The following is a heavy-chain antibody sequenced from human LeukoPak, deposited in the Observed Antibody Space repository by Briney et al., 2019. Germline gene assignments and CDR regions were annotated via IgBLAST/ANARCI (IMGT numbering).Heavy chain of an antibody. CDR3: ARDTYPDYGDRRPTVFGFDY. J-gene: IGHJ4*02. CDR1: GYTFTGYY. CDR2: INPNSGGT. D-gene: IGHD4-17*01. V-gene: IGHV1-2*04. Sequence: RASVKVSCKASGYTFTGYYMHWVRQAPGQGLEWMGWINPNSGGTNYAQKFQGWVTMTRDTSISTAYMELSRLRSDDTAVYYCARDTYPDYGDRRPTVFGFDYWGQGTLVTVSS.